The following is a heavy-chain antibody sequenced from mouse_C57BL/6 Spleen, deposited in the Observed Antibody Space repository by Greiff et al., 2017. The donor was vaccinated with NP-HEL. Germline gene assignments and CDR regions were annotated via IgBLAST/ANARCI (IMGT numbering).Heavy chain of an antibody. J-gene: IGHJ3*01. CDR3: ARDYDEGARFAY. CDR1: GFTFSSYT. D-gene: IGHD2-4*01. CDR2: ISGGGGNT. Sequence: EVKVEESGGGLVKPGGSLKLSCAASGFTFSSYTMSWVRQTPEKRLEWVATISGGGGNTYYPDSVKGRFTISRDNAKNTLYLQMSSLRSEDTALYYCARDYDEGARFAYWGQGTLVTVSA. V-gene: IGHV5-9*01.